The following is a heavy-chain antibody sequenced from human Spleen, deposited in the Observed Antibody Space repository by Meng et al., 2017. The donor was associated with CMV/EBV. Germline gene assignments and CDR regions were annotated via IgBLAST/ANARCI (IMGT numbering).Heavy chain of an antibody. D-gene: IGHD2-15*01. CDR3: ATVAECNGGSCYFDY. CDR1: GGKFSSYG. J-gene: IGHJ4*02. Sequence: SGGKFSSYGINGGGQDPGQGLEWMGGIIPIVGIAEYAQKFQGRVTITADKSTNTEYMELSSLRSDDTALYYCATVAECNGGSCYFDYWGPGTLVTVSS. CDR2: IIPIVGIA. V-gene: IGHV1-69*10.